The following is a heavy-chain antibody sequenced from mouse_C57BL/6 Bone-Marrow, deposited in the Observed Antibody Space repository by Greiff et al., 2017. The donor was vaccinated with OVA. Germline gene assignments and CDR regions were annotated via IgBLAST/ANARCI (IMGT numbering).Heavy chain of an antibody. V-gene: IGHV14-2*01. CDR2: IDPEDGET. CDR1: GFNIKDYY. CDR3: ARSDTTVVPYWYFDV. Sequence: VHVKQSGAELVKPGASVKLSCTASGFNIKDYYMHWVKQRTEQGLEWIGRIDPEDGETKYAPKFQGKATITADTSSNTAYLQLSSLTSEDTAVYDCARSDTTVVPYWYFDVWGTGTTVTVSS. D-gene: IGHD1-1*01. J-gene: IGHJ1*03.